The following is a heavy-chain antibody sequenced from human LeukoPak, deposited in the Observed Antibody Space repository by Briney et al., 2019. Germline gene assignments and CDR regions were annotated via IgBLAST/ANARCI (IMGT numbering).Heavy chain of an antibody. CDR1: GYTFTSYG. J-gene: IGHJ4*02. CDR3: ASHPYSGSYPGY. V-gene: IGHV1-18*01. Sequence: GASVKVSCKASGYTFTSYGISWVRQAPGQGLEWMGWISAYNGNTNYAQRLQGRVTMTTDTSTSTAYMELRSLRSDDTAVYYCASHPYSGSYPGYWGQGTLVTVSS. D-gene: IGHD1-26*01. CDR2: ISAYNGNT.